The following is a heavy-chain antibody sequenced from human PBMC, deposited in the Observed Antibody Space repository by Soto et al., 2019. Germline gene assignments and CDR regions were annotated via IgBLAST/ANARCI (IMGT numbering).Heavy chain of an antibody. V-gene: IGHV3-30*03. CDR3: ARPTDYCSSTSCYGDGQDYFDY. Sequence: AGGSLRLSCAASGFTFSSYGMHWVRQAPGKGLEWVAVISYDGSNKYYADSVKGRFTISRDNAKNSLYLQMNSLRAEDTAVYYCARPTDYCSSTSCYGDGQDYFDYWGQGTLVTVSS. J-gene: IGHJ4*02. CDR1: GFTFSSYG. D-gene: IGHD2-2*01. CDR2: ISYDGSNK.